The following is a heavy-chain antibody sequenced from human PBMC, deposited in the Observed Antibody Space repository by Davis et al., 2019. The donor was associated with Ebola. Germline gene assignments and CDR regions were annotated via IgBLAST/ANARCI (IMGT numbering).Heavy chain of an antibody. V-gene: IGHV3-74*01. J-gene: IGHJ4*02. Sequence: GESLKISCAASGFTFSSYWMSWVRQAPGKGLVWVSRINSDGSSTSYADSVKGRFTISRDNAKNTLYLQMNSLRAEDTAVYYCAYSSSLGYFDYWGQGTLVTVSS. CDR1: GFTFSSYW. D-gene: IGHD6-6*01. CDR2: INSDGSST. CDR3: AYSSSLGYFDY.